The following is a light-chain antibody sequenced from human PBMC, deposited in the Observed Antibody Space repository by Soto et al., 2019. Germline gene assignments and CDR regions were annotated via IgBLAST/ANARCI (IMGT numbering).Light chain of an antibody. J-gene: IGKJ4*01. CDR2: WAS. CDR3: QQYYPTPSLT. CDR1: QSILYSSNNKNY. V-gene: IGKV4-1*01. Sequence: DIVMTQSPDSLAVSLGERATINCKSSQSILYSSNNKNYLAWYQQKPGQPPKLLIYWASTRESGVPDRFSGSGSGTDFTLTSSSLQAEDVAVYYCQQYYPTPSLTFGGGTKVEIK.